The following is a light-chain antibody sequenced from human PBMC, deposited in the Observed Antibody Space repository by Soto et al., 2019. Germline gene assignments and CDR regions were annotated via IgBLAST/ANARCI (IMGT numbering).Light chain of an antibody. CDR1: QSISNY. CDR3: QQSYNTPYT. CDR2: AAS. V-gene: IGKV1-39*01. Sequence: DIQMTQSPSSLSASVGDRVTITCRASQSISNYLNWYQQKPGKAPKLLIYAASSLQSGVPLRFSGSGSGTDFTLSISRLQPEDFATYYCQQSYNTPYTFGQGTKLEIK. J-gene: IGKJ2*01.